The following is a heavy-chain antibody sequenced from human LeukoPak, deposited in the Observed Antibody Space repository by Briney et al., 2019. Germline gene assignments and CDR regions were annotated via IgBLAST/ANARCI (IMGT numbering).Heavy chain of an antibody. CDR1: GGTFSSYA. CDR2: IIPILAIA. V-gene: IGHV1-69*04. CDR3: ARDRYYDSSGYTFGY. D-gene: IGHD3-22*01. J-gene: IGHJ4*02. Sequence: SVKVSCKASGGTFSSYAISWVRQAPGQGLEWMGRIIPILAIANYAQKFQGRVTITADKSTSTAYMELSSLRSEDTAVYYCARDRYYDSSGYTFGYWAREPWSPSPQ.